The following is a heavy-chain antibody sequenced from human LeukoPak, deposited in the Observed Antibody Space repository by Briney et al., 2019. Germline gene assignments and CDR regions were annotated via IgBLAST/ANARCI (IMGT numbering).Heavy chain of an antibody. CDR1: GGSISISSYY. CDR3: ARDSADYYDSSGYYYRYFDL. V-gene: IGHV4-39*07. J-gene: IGHJ2*01. CDR2: FLYSGNT. Sequence: SETLSLTCTVSGGSISISSYYWAWIRQPPGKALEWIGSFLYSGNTYYNPSLKSRVTISVDTSKNQFSLKLSSVTAADTAVYYCARDSADYYDSSGYYYRYFDLWGRGTLVTVSS. D-gene: IGHD3-22*01.